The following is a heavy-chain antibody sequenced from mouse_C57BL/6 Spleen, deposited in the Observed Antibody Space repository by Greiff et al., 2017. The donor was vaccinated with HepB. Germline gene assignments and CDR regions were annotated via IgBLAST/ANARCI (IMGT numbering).Heavy chain of an antibody. J-gene: IGHJ3*01. D-gene: IGHD1-1*01. CDR3: ARDPSHYYGSSPWFAY. V-gene: IGHV3-6*01. Sequence: ESGPGLVKPSQSLSLTCSVPGYSITSGYYWNWIRQFPGNKLEWMGYISYDGSNNYNPSLKNRISITRDTSKNQFFLKLNSVTTEDTATYYCARDPSHYYGSSPWFAYWGQGTLVTVSA. CDR1: GYSITSGYY. CDR2: ISYDGSN.